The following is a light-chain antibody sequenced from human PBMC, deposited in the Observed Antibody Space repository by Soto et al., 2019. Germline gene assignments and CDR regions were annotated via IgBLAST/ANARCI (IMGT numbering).Light chain of an antibody. CDR1: QSIGKH. CDR2: AAS. V-gene: IGKV1-39*01. J-gene: IGKJ5*01. Sequence: DIQMTQSPSSLSASVGDRVTITCRARQSIGKHLNWYQQKPGKAPKFLIYAASNLQSGVPSRFSGSGSGTDFSLTVNSLQPEDFATYYFQQGYTSAITFGHGTRLEIK. CDR3: QQGYTSAIT.